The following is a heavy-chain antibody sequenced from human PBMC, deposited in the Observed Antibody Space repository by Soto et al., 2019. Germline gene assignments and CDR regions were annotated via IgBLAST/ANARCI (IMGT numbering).Heavy chain of an antibody. J-gene: IGHJ4*02. V-gene: IGHV4-61*01. Sequence: QVQLQESGPGLVKPSETLSLTCTVSDDSVNSGNYYWSWIRQPPGKGLEWIGHIYYIGTPNYNPSLKIRLTFSVNTSKTRFSLEVLSVTASDTAVYYCAREEKQFARCGGDFDFCCQGILVSVSS. CDR1: DDSVNSGNYY. CDR2: IYYIGTP. CDR3: AREEKQFARCGGDFDF. D-gene: IGHD3-16*01.